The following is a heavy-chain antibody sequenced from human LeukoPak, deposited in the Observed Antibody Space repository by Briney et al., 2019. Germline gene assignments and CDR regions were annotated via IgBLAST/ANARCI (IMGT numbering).Heavy chain of an antibody. J-gene: IGHJ4*02. Sequence: GRSLRLSCAASGFRLTEFAMNWVRQAPGKGLEWVSYISSSGTTISYARSVKGRFTITRDNAQNSLTLHMNTLRADDTAVYYCAKDGGTHFDHWGQGTLVTVSS. CDR3: AKDGGTHFDH. CDR2: ISSSGTTI. CDR1: GFRLTEFA. V-gene: IGHV3-48*03. D-gene: IGHD1-26*01.